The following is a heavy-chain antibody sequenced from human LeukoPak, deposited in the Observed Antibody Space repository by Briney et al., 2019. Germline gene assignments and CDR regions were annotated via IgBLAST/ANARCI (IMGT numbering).Heavy chain of an antibody. J-gene: IGHJ5*02. V-gene: IGHV4-30-2*01. CDR3: ARSPGHDYGDYGWFDP. Sequence: SETLSLTCAVSGGPISSGGYSWSWIRQPPGKGLEWIGYIYHSGSTYYNPSLKSRVTISVDRSKNQFSLKLSSVTAADTAVYYCARSPGHDYGDYGWFDPWGQGTLVTVSS. CDR2: IYHSGST. D-gene: IGHD4-17*01. CDR1: GGPISSGGYS.